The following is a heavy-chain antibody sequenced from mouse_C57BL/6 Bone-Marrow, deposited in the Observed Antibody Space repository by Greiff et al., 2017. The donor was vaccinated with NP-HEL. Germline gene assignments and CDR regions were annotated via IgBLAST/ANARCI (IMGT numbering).Heavy chain of an antibody. CDR2: IDPANGNT. Sequence: VQLKESVAELVRPGASVKLSCTSSGFNIKNTYMHWVKQRPEQGLEWIGRIDPANGNTKYAPKFQGKATITADTSSNTAYLQLSSLTSEDTAIYYCARKGSLRSNYDWYFDVWGTGTTVTVSS. CDR1: GFNIKNTY. D-gene: IGHD2-5*01. V-gene: IGHV14-3*01. CDR3: ARKGSLRSNYDWYFDV. J-gene: IGHJ1*03.